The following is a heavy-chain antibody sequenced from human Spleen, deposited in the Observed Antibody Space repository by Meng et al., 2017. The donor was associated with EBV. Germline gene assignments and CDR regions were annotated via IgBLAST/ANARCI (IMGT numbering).Heavy chain of an antibody. CDR1: GNIFTISY. Sequence: QVRLVQSGAEVKKPGASVKLSCEASGNIFTISYFHWVRQAPGQGLEWLGRIISRGGTTIYAQKFRGRVTMTRDTSTSTVYMELSSLRSEDTAVYFCARDGGNHNFDYWGHGTLVTVSA. V-gene: IGHV1-46*01. D-gene: IGHD1-14*01. CDR3: ARDGGNHNFDY. J-gene: IGHJ4*01. CDR2: IISRGGTT.